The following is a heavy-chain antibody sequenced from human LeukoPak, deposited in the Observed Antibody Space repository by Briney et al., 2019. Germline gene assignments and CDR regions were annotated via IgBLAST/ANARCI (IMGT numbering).Heavy chain of an antibody. CDR3: ARDGVRYFDWTKYYYYYYGMDV. V-gene: IGHV3-30*04. CDR2: ISYDGSNK. Sequence: PGGSLRLSCAASGFTFSSYAMRSVRQAPGKGLEWVAVISYDGSNKYYADSVKGRFTISRDNSKNTLYLQMNSLRAEDTAVYDCARDGVRYFDWTKYYYYYYGMDVWGQGTTVTVSS. CDR1: GFTFSSYA. D-gene: IGHD3-9*01. J-gene: IGHJ6*02.